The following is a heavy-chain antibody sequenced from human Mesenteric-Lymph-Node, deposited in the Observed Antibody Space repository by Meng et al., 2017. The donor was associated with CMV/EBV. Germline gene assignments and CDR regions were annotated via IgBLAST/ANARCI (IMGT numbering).Heavy chain of an antibody. Sequence: KVSCKGSGYSFTNYWIGWVRQMPGKGLEWMGIIYPGDPDTRYSPSFQGQVTISADKSIRTAYVQWNSLKASDTAMYYCARLPDNEFWSASHAFDIWGQGTMVTVSS. CDR2: IYPGDPDT. V-gene: IGHV5-51*01. CDR1: GYSFTNYW. CDR3: ARLPDNEFWSASHAFDI. D-gene: IGHD3-3*01. J-gene: IGHJ3*02.